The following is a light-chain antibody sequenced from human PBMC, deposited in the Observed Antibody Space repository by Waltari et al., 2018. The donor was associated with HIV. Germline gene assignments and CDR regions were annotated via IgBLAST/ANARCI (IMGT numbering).Light chain of an antibody. J-gene: IGLJ2*01. CDR2: EVS. CDR3: SSYAGSNNHVV. Sequence: QSALTQPPSASGSPGQSVTISCTGTSSDVSGYNYVSWYHQHPGNAPKLMIYEVSKRPSGVPDRFFGSKSGNTASLTVSGLQAEDEADYYCSSYAGSNNHVVFGGGTKLTVL. CDR1: SSDVSGYNY. V-gene: IGLV2-8*01.